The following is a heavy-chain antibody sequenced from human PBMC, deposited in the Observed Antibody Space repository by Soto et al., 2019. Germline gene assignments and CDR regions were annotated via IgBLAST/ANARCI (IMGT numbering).Heavy chain of an antibody. D-gene: IGHD6-13*01. J-gene: IGHJ3*02. CDR2: INPSGGST. CDR3: AQAAAGTIAFDI. CDR1: GYTFTSYY. Sequence: ASVKVSCKASGYTFTSYYMHWVRQAPGQGLEWMGIINPSGGSTSYAQKFQGRVTMTRDTSTSTVYMELSSLRSEDTAVYYCAQAAAGTIAFDIWGQGTMVTGSS. V-gene: IGHV1-46*03.